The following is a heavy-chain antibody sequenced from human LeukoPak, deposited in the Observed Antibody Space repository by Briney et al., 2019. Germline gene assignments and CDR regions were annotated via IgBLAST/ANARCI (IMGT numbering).Heavy chain of an antibody. V-gene: IGHV4-59*08. CDR1: GGSISSYY. D-gene: IGHD3-10*01. CDR2: IYYSGST. J-gene: IGHJ4*02. Sequence: PSETLSLTCTVSGGSISSYYWRWIRQPPGKGLEWIGYIYYSGSTNYNPSLKSRVTISVDTSKNQFSLKLSSVTAADTAVYYCARHSRPFSMVRGVIGFDYWGQGTLVTVSS. CDR3: ARHSRPFSMVRGVIGFDY.